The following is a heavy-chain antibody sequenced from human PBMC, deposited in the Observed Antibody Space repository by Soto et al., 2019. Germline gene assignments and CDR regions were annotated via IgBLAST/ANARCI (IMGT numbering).Heavy chain of an antibody. CDR2: IGLAGDR. Sequence: EVQLVESGGGLVQPGGSLRLSCGVSGFTFSGYDMHWVRQPTGKGLEWVATIGLAGDRDYSDSVKGRFTISRQNLRNSMSLQMNNLTAGDSAVYYCARERRRDGGAFDVWGQGTRVTVSS. D-gene: IGHD1-1*01. CDR1: GFTFSGYD. V-gene: IGHV3-13*05. CDR3: ARERRRDGGAFDV. J-gene: IGHJ3*01.